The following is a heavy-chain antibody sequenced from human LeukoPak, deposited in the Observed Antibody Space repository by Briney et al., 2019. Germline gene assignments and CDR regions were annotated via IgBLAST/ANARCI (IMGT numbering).Heavy chain of an antibody. CDR1: GGSISSYY. Sequence: SETLSLTCTVSGGSISSYYWSWIRQPPGKGLEWIGYIYYSGSTNYNPSLKSRVTISVDTSKNQFSLKLSSVTAADTAVYYCALGYCSSTSCSSLDYWGQGTLVTVSS. CDR2: IYYSGST. J-gene: IGHJ4*02. D-gene: IGHD2-2*01. V-gene: IGHV4-59*08. CDR3: ALGYCSSTSCSSLDY.